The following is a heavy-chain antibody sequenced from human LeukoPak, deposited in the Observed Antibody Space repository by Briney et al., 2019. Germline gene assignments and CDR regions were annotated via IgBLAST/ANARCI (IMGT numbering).Heavy chain of an antibody. CDR3: ARDSHYYYGSGSPDY. D-gene: IGHD3-10*01. V-gene: IGHV3-33*01. J-gene: IGHJ4*02. CDR2: IWYDGSNK. CDR1: GFTFSSYG. Sequence: PGGSLRLSCAASGFTFSSYGMHRVRQAPGKGLEWVAVIWYDGSNKYYADSVKGRFTISRDNSKNTLYLQMNSLRAEDTAVYYCARDSHYYYGSGSPDYWGQGTLVTVSS.